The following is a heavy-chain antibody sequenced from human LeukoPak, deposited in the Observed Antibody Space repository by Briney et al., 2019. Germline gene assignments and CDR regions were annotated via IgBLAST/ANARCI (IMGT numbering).Heavy chain of an antibody. V-gene: IGHV1-69*13. CDR2: IIPIFGTA. J-gene: IGHJ6*03. CDR3: ARVDGDYDYYYYMDV. Sequence: SVKVSCKASGGTFSSYAISWVRQAPGQGLEWMGGIIPIFGTANYAQKFQGRVTITADESTSTAYMELSSLRSEDTAVYYCARVDGDYDYYYYMDVWGKGTTVTVSS. CDR1: GGTFSSYA. D-gene: IGHD4-17*01.